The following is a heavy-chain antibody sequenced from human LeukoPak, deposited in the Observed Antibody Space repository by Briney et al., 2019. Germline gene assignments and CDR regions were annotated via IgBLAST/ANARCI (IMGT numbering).Heavy chain of an antibody. D-gene: IGHD1-26*01. Sequence: SATLYLTCSVSGASISGGTYYWGWIRQPPGKGLEWIVSIYYTGSTYDNPSLKSRVTISVDTSKNQFSLKLSSVTAADTAVYYCARRGGSGRAFDYWGQGTLVTVSS. CDR3: ARRGGSGRAFDY. J-gene: IGHJ4*02. CDR1: GASISGGTYY. CDR2: IYYTGST. V-gene: IGHV4-39*01.